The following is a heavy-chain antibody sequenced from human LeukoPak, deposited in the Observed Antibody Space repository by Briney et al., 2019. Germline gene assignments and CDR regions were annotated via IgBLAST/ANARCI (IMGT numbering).Heavy chain of an antibody. J-gene: IGHJ6*04. CDR3: AELGITMIGGV. Sequence: AGGSLRLSCAASGFIVSSYSMSWVRQAPGKGLEWVSYISSSGSTIYYADSVKGRFTISRDNAKNSLYLQMNSLRAEDTAVYYCAELGITMIGGVWGKGTTVTISS. V-gene: IGHV3-48*04. CDR1: GFIVSSYS. CDR2: ISSSGSTI. D-gene: IGHD3-10*02.